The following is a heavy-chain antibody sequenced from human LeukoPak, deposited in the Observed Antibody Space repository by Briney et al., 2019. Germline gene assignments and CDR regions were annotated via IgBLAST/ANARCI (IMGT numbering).Heavy chain of an antibody. J-gene: IGHJ5*02. CDR3: ARDGYVSSGWYSMGFDP. V-gene: IGHV1-46*01. D-gene: IGHD6-19*01. Sequence: GASVKVSCKASGYTFTSYYMHWVRQAPGQGLEWMGIINPSGGSTSYAQKFQGRVTMTRDTSTSTVYMELSSLRSEDTAVYYCARDGYVSSGWYSMGFDPWGQGTLVTVPS. CDR2: INPSGGST. CDR1: GYTFTSYY.